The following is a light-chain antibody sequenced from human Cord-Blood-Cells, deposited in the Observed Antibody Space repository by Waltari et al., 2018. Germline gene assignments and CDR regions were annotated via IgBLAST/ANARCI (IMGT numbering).Light chain of an antibody. V-gene: IGKV3-20*01. CDR1: QSVSSSY. CDR3: QQYGSSPLT. J-gene: IGKJ4*01. CDR2: GAS. Sequence: EIVLTQSPGTLSLSPGDSATLSCRASQSVSSSYLAWYQQKPGQAPRLLIYGASSRATGIPDRFSGSGSGTDFTLTISRLEPEDFAVYYWQQYGSSPLTFGGGPRWRSN.